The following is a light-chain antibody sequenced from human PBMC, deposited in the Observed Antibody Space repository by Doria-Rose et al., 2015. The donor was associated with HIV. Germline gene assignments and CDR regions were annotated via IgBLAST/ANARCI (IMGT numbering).Light chain of an antibody. Sequence: DIQMTQSPSSLSASVGDRVTITCRASQTISDYLNWYQQKPGRAPKLLIYATSNLQTGVPSRFSGSGSGTDFTLTISSLRPEDFATYYCQQSYSIPRYTFGQGTKLEFK. CDR2: ATS. CDR1: QTISDY. V-gene: IGKV1-39*01. CDR3: QQSYSIPRYT. J-gene: IGKJ2*01.